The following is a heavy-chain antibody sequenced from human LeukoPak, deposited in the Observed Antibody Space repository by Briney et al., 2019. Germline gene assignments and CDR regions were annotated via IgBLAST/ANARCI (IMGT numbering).Heavy chain of an antibody. CDR3: ARVALDYYGSVLDY. Sequence: ASVKASCKPSRDTPTGYSMRCGPDTPRQGHGWMGWINLNMGGTNYAQKFQGRVTMTRDTSISTAYMELSRLRSDDTAVYYCARVALDYYGSVLDYWGQGTLVTVSS. V-gene: IGHV1-2*02. CDR1: RDTPTGYS. CDR2: INLNMGGT. D-gene: IGHD3-10*01. J-gene: IGHJ4*02.